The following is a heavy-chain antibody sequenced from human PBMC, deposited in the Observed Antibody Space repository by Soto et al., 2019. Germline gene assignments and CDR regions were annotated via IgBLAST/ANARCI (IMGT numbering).Heavy chain of an antibody. CDR1: GFTFRSFT. CDR3: TRDASRDSSARGWFDP. V-gene: IGHV3-21*01. J-gene: IGHJ5*02. D-gene: IGHD6-13*01. CDR2: ISSNSAYI. Sequence: EVHLVESGGGLVKPGGSLRLSCAASGFTFRSFTMNWVRQAPGKGLEWVSTISSNSAYIYHTDALRGRFPISRDNAKNSLHLQMNCLRAEDTAVYYCTRDASRDSSARGWFDPWGPGTLVTVSS.